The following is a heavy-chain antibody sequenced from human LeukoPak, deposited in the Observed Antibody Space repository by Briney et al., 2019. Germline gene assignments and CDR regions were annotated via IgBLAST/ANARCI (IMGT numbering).Heavy chain of an antibody. V-gene: IGHV1-18*01. CDR1: GFTFTSYA. J-gene: IGHJ6*01. CDR3: SRYYYYYGMDV. Sequence: ASVKLSCTASGFTFTSYAISWVRQAPGQGLEWVGWITAYNGNTNYAQTLKGRFTMTTDKSTSTAYMELKSLRSHDTAVYYCSRYYYYYGMDVWGEGTKVTHSS. CDR2: ITAYNGNT.